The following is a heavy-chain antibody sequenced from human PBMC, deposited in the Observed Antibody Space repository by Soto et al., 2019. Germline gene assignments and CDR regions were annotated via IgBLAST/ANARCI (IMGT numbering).Heavy chain of an antibody. D-gene: IGHD2-15*01. CDR3: AKDTAYAMDV. V-gene: IGHV3-74*01. CDR1: GFDFSNSW. CDR2: INSDGSGT. J-gene: IGHJ6*02. Sequence: EVQLVESGGGLVQPGGSLRLSCAASGFDFSNSWIHWVRQVPGKGLVWVSHINSDGSGTTYADSVKGRFTISRDNAKNTMSLQMNSLRSEDTAVYYCAKDTAYAMDVLGQGTTVTVSS.